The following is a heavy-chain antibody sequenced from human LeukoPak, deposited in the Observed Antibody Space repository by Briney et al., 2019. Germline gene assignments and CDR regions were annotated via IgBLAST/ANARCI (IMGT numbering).Heavy chain of an antibody. J-gene: IGHJ6*02. CDR3: VGRAVTSGGYYYGMDV. Sequence: GGSLRLSCAASGFTFSDYWMTWVRKAPGKGLEWVPVISYDGSNKYYADSVKGRFTISRDNSKNTLYLQMNSLRAEDTAVYYCVGRAVTSGGYYYGMDVWGQGTTVTVSS. D-gene: IGHD4-17*01. CDR2: ISYDGSNK. CDR1: GFTFSDYW. V-gene: IGHV3-30-3*01.